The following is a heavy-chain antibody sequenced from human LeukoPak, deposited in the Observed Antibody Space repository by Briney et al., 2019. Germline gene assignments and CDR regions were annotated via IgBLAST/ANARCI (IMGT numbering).Heavy chain of an antibody. CDR3: AKIESNIVVVVAAGGDNWFDP. Sequence: PGGSLRLSCAASGFTFSSYAMSWVRQAPGKGLEWGSAISGSGGSTYYADSVKGRFTISRDNSKNTLYLQMNSLRAEDTAVYYCAKIESNIVVVVAAGGDNWFDPWGQGTLVTVSS. CDR2: ISGSGGST. D-gene: IGHD2-15*01. J-gene: IGHJ5*02. CDR1: GFTFSSYA. V-gene: IGHV3-23*01.